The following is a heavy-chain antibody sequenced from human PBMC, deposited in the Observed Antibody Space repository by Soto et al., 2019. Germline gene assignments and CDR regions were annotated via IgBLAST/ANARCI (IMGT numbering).Heavy chain of an antibody. CDR1: GYTFTGYY. J-gene: IGHJ5*02. D-gene: IGHD3-10*01. CDR3: ARDKGFGEVGNWFDP. Sequence: ASVKVSCKASGYTFTGYYMHWVRQAPGQGLEWMGWINPNSGGTNYAQKFQGRVTMTRDTSISTAYMELSRLRSDDTAVYYCARDKGFGEVGNWFDPWGQGTLVTVSS. V-gene: IGHV1-2*02. CDR2: INPNSGGT.